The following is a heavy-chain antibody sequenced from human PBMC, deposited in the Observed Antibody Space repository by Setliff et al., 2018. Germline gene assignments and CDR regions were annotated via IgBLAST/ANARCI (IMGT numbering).Heavy chain of an antibody. V-gene: IGHV3-13*03. CDR2: IGTAGDT. J-gene: IGHJ6*03. CDR3: VRALAYYYMDV. Sequence: GGSLRLSCAACGFTFSSYDMHWVRQATGKGLEWVSAIGTAGDTYYPGSVKGQFTISRENAKNSLYLQMNSLRAEDTAIYDCVRALAYYYMDVWGKGTTVTVSS. CDR1: GFTFSSYD.